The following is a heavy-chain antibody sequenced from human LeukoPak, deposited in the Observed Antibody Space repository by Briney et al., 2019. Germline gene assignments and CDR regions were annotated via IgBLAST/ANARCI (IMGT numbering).Heavy chain of an antibody. D-gene: IGHD3-10*01. V-gene: IGHV1-2*02. J-gene: IGHJ4*02. CDR3: AREPPRGRGSYYFDY. CDR2: INPNSGAT. CDR1: GYTFTGYY. Sequence: ASVEVSCKPSGYTFTGYYMHWVRQAPGQGLEWMGWINPNSGATNYAQKFQGRVTVTRDTSINTAYMELSRLRSDDTAVYYCAREPPRGRGSYYFDYWGQGTLVTVSS.